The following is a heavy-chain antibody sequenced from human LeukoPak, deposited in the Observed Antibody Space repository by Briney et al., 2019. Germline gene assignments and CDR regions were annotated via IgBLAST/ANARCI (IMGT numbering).Heavy chain of an antibody. V-gene: IGHV4-59*11. CDR1: GGSISSHY. J-gene: IGHJ6*03. Sequence: PSETLSLTCTVSGGSISSHYWSWIRQPPGKVLEWIGYIYYSGSTNYNPSLKSRVTISVDTSKNQFSLKLSSVTAADTAVYYCARGVRDYDFWSGYHADYYYYMDVWGKGTTVTVSS. CDR3: ARGVRDYDFWSGYHADYYYYMDV. CDR2: IYYSGST. D-gene: IGHD3-3*01.